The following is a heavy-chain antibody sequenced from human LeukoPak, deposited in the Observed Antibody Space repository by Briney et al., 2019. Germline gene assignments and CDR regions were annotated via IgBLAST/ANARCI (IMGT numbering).Heavy chain of an antibody. CDR2: ISAYNGNT. D-gene: IGHD3-22*01. CDR3: ARDVYYYDSSGP. CDR1: GYTFTSYG. V-gene: IGHV1-18*01. Sequence: ASVTVSCTASGYTFTSYGISWVRQAPGQGLEWMGWISAYNGNTNYAQKLQGRVTMTTDTSTSTAYMELRSLRSDDTAVYYCARDVYYYDSSGPWGQGTLVTVSS. J-gene: IGHJ4*02.